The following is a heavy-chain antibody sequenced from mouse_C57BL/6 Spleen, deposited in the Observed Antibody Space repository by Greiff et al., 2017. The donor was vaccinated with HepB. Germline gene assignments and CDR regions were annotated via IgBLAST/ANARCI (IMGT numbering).Heavy chain of an antibody. Sequence: EVKLMESGGGLVKPGGSLKLSCAASGFTFSDYGMHWVRQAPEKGLEWVAYISSGSSTIYYADTVKGRFTISRDNAKNTLFLQMTSLRSEDTAMYYCARATPVVRFAYWGQGTLVTVSA. V-gene: IGHV5-17*01. CDR2: ISSGSSTI. CDR1: GFTFSDYG. CDR3: ARATPVVRFAY. J-gene: IGHJ3*01. D-gene: IGHD1-1*01.